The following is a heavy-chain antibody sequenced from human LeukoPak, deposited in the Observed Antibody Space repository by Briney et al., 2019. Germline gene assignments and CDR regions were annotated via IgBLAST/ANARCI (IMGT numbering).Heavy chain of an antibody. CDR2: IRSNGGNT. J-gene: IGHJ4*02. D-gene: IGHD6-13*01. CDR1: GFTFSSHV. V-gene: IGHV3-64D*06. Sequence: GRSLRLSCAASGFTFSSHVMHWVRQAPGKGLEYVAAIRSNGGNTYYADSVKGRFTIYRDNSKNTLYLQMSSPRAEDTAVYYCVKDRVFTSTWYIVGFDYWVQGSMVSVCS. CDR3: VKDRVFTSTWYIVGFDY.